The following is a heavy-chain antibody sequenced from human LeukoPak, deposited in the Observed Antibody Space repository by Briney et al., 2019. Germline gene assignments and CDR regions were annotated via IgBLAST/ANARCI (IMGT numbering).Heavy chain of an antibody. CDR3: ARAPTYSYGYYYYYGMDV. V-gene: IGHV3-23*01. CDR2: ISGSGGST. J-gene: IGHJ6*02. CDR1: GFSFSSYA. D-gene: IGHD5-18*01. Sequence: GGSLRLSCAASGFSFSSYAMSWVRQAPGTGLEWVSAISGSGGSTYYADSVKGRFTISRDNSKNTLYLQMNSLRAEDTAVYYCARAPTYSYGYYYYYGMDVWGQGTTVTVSS.